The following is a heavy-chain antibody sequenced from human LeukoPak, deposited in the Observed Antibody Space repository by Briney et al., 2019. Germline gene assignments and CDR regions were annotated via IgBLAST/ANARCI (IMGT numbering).Heavy chain of an antibody. J-gene: IGHJ4*02. CDR1: GGTFCSYA. CDR2: VIPIFGTA. CDR3: ARGACSGYDSPVDY. D-gene: IGHD5-12*01. Sequence: SVKVSCKASGGTFCSYAISWVRQAPGQGLEWMGGVIPIFGTANYAQKFQGRVTITTDESTSTAYMGLGSLRSEDTAVYYCARGACSGYDSPVDYWGQGTLVTVSS. V-gene: IGHV1-69*05.